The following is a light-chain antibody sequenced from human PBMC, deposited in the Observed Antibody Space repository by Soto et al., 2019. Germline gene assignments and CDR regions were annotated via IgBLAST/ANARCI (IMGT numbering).Light chain of an antibody. J-gene: IGKJ2*01. CDR1: QSVSSY. CDR2: DAS. V-gene: IGKV3-11*01. CDR3: QQYNDWPRT. Sequence: EIVLTQSPATLSLSPGERATLSCRASQSVSSYLAWYQQKPGQAPRLLIYDASNRATGIPARFSGSGSGTEFTLTISSLQSEDFAIFYCQQYNDWPRTFGQGTKL.